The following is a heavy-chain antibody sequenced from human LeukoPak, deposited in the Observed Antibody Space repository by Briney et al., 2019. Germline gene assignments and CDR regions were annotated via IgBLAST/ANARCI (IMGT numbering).Heavy chain of an antibody. D-gene: IGHD2-2*02. V-gene: IGHV3-48*04. CDR2: ISFSNSTL. J-gene: IGHJ4*02. CDR3: ARDQGYCSSTSCYRGFDY. CDR1: GFNVSYYS. Sequence: GGSLRLSCAASGFNVSYYSMNWVRQAPGKGLEWVSYISFSNSTLYYADSVRGRFTISRDNAKNSLSLQMNSLRAEDTAVYYCARDQGYCSSTSCYRGFDYWGQGTLVTVSS.